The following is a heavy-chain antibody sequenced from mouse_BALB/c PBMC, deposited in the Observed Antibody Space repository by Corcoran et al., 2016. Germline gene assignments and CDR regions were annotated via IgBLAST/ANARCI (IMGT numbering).Heavy chain of an antibody. Sequence: QIQLVQSGPELKKPGETVKISCKASGYTFTNYGMNWVKQAPGKGLKWMGWINTYTGEPTYADDFKGRFAFSLETSASTAYVQINNLKNEDMATYFCARRRDYYYGSSSDAMDYWGQGTSVTVSS. CDR2: INTYTGEP. J-gene: IGHJ4*01. D-gene: IGHD1-1*01. CDR3: ARRRDYYYGSSSDAMDY. CDR1: GYTFTNYG. V-gene: IGHV9-1*02.